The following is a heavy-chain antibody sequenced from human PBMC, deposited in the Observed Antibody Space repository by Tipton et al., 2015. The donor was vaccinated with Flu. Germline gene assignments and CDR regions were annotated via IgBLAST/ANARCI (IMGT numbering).Heavy chain of an antibody. J-gene: IGHJ4*02. D-gene: IGHD3/OR15-3a*01. Sequence: SLRLSCAASGFTFSRCAVNWVRQAPGKGLEWVSAISPSGDLTLHADSVKGRFIISRDNSKSRVYLQISGLRSEDTAVYYCAKVDSVKNYYDFWGQGTLVTVSS. V-gene: IGHV3-23*01. CDR2: ISPSGDLT. CDR3: AKVDSVKNYYDF. CDR1: GFTFSRCA.